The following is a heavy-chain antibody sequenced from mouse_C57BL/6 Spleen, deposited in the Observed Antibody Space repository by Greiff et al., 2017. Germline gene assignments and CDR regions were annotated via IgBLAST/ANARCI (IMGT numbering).Heavy chain of an antibody. D-gene: IGHD2-3*01. CDR3: ARDSDGYYYAMDY. CDR1: GYTFTSYW. J-gene: IGHJ4*01. V-gene: IGHV1-55*01. CDR2: IYPGSGST. Sequence: QVQLQHPGAELVKPGASVKMSCKASGYTFTSYWITWVKQRPGQGLEWIGDIYPGSGSTNYNEKFKSKATLTVDTSSSTAYMQLSSLTSEDSAVYYCARDSDGYYYAMDYWGQGTSVTVSS.